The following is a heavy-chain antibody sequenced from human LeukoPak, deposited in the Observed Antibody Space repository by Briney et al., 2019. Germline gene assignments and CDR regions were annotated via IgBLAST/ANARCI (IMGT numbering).Heavy chain of an antibody. Sequence: GGSLRLSCAASGFTFSSYWMSWVRQAPGKGLEWVANIKQDGSEKYYVDSVKGRFTISRDNAKNSLYLQMNSLRAEDTAVYYCARHMGGYSSVPFDYWGQGTLVTVSS. CDR2: IKQDGSEK. CDR3: ARHMGGYSSVPFDY. CDR1: GFTFSSYW. V-gene: IGHV3-7*03. D-gene: IGHD6-25*01. J-gene: IGHJ4*02.